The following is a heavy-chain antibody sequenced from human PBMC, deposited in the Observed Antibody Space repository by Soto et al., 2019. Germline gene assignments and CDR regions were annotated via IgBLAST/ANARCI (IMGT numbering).Heavy chain of an antibody. CDR2: IRSKANSYAT. D-gene: IGHD3-10*01. J-gene: IGHJ3*02. Sequence: PGGSLRLSCAASGFTFSGSAMHWVRQASGKRLEWVGRIRSKANSYATAYAASVKGRFTISRDDSKNTAYLQMNSLKTEDTAVYYCTSDYGSGSWVGAFDIWGQGTMVTVSS. V-gene: IGHV3-73*01. CDR3: TSDYGSGSWVGAFDI. CDR1: GFTFSGSA.